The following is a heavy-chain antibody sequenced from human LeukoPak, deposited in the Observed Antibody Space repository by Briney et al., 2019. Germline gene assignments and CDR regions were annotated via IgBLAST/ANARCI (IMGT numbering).Heavy chain of an antibody. J-gene: IGHJ4*02. V-gene: IGHV3-23*01. Sequence: PGGSLRLSCAASGFTFSTFAMIWVRQPPGKGLEWVSSIFPSGGEIHYADSVRGRFTISRDNSKSTLSLQMNSLRAEDTAIYYCARVLREWIPDYWGQGTLVTVSS. CDR2: IFPSGGEI. D-gene: IGHD5-18*01. CDR3: ARVLREWIPDY. CDR1: GFTFSTFA.